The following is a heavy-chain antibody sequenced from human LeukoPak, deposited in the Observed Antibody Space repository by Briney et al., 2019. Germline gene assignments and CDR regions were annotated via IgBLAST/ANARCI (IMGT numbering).Heavy chain of an antibody. Sequence: GGSLRLSCAASGFTFSSYAMSWVRQAPGKGLEWVSAISGSGGSTYYADSVKGRFTISRDNSKNTLYLQMNSLRAEDTAVYYCARDPIYYYDSSGSTGFDYWGQGTLVTVSS. CDR2: ISGSGGST. V-gene: IGHV3-23*01. CDR3: ARDPIYYYDSSGSTGFDY. J-gene: IGHJ4*02. D-gene: IGHD3-22*01. CDR1: GFTFSSYA.